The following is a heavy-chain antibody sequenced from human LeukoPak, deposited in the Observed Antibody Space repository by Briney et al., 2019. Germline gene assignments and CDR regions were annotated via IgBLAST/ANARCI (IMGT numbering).Heavy chain of an antibody. CDR1: GGSISSGSHY. J-gene: IGHJ5*02. D-gene: IGHD3-3*01. CDR2: IYTSGST. V-gene: IGHV4-61*02. CDR3: ARGQLRFLEWLSFNWFDP. Sequence: TLSLTCTVSGGSISSGSHYWSWIRQPAGKGLEWIGRIYTSGSTNYNPSLKSRVTISVDTSKNQFSLKLSSVTAADTAVYYCARGQLRFLEWLSFNWFDPWGQGTLVTVSS.